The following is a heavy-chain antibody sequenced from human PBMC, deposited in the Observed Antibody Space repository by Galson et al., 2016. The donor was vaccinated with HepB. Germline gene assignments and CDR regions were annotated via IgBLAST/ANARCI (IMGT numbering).Heavy chain of an antibody. V-gene: IGHV3-23*01. CDR1: GFTFKNCV. J-gene: IGHJ4*02. D-gene: IGHD3/OR15-3a*01. CDR2: ISDSATST. CDR3: AKGGYYDFWTDYFIGY. Sequence: SLRLSCAASGFTFKNCVMSWVRQTPGKGLQWVSGISDSATSTYYADSVKGRFTISRDNSKNTLFLQMNSLRAEDTAVYYCAKGGYYDFWTDYFIGYWGQGTLVTASS.